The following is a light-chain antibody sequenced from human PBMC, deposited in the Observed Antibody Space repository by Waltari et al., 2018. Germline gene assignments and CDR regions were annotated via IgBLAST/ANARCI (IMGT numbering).Light chain of an antibody. CDR1: AATIGNKH. V-gene: IGLV1-51*01. CDR2: DDK. J-gene: IGLJ2*01. CDR3: GTWDNSLNGGV. Sequence: QSVLPQPPSVPAAPGQTVTHPSPGPAATIGNKHVSRYQHFPGPVPKLHIYDDKKRPSGIPDPVSGSKSGTPATLSITGLQTGDEADYYCGTWDNSLNGGVFGGGTKLTVL.